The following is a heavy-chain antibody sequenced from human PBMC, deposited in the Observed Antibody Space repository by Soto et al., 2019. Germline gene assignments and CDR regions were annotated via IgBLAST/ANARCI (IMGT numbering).Heavy chain of an antibody. CDR2: ISAYNGNT. Sequence: ASEKVSCKXSRYTFTSYGISWVRQAPGQALEWMGWISAYNGNTNYAQKLQGRVTMTTDPSTSTAYMELRSLRSDDTAVYYCARAGYDFGSDYGWFDPWGQGTLVTVSS. CDR1: RYTFTSYG. CDR3: ARAGYDFGSDYGWFDP. D-gene: IGHD3-3*01. J-gene: IGHJ5*02. V-gene: IGHV1-18*01.